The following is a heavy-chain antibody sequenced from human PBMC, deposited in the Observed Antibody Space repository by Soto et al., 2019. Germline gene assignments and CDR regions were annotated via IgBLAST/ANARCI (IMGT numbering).Heavy chain of an antibody. J-gene: IGHJ4*02. CDR1: GGTFSSYA. V-gene: IGHV1-69*12. CDR3: LMGRPGLTGPTGYFDY. CDR2: IIPIFGTA. Sequence: QVQLVQSGAEVKKPGSSVKVSCKASGGTFSSYAISWVRQAPGQGLEWMGGIIPIFGTANYAQKFQGRVTITAYESTSTAYMELSSLRSEDTAVYYCLMGRPGLTGPTGYFDYWGQGTLVTVSS. D-gene: IGHD1-20*01.